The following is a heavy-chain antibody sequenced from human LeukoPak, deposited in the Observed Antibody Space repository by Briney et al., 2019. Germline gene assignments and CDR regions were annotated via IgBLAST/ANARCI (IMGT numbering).Heavy chain of an antibody. CDR2: ITGSGGNT. J-gene: IGHJ5*02. D-gene: IGHD3-10*01. Sequence: GGSLRLSCAASGFIFSSYSMSWVRQAPGKGLEWVSVITGSGGNTYYADSVKGRFTISRDNSKNTVYLQMNSLRAEDTAVYYCAKVGSGSYYRFDPWGQGTLVTVSS. CDR1: GFIFSSYS. V-gene: IGHV3-23*01. CDR3: AKVGSGSYYRFDP.